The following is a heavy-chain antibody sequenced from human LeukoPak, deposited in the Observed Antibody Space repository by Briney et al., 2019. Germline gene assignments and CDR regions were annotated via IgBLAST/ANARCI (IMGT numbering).Heavy chain of an antibody. CDR2: TYYRSKWYN. CDR1: GDSVSSNSAA. D-gene: IGHD3-9*01. Sequence: QTLSLTCAISGDSVSSNSAAWNWLTQSPSRGLEWLGKTYYRSKWYNDYAVSMKSRITINPDTSKNQFPLQLNSVTPEDTAVYYCAREDYDILTGYYYYGMNVWGQGTTVTVSS. V-gene: IGHV6-1*01. CDR3: AREDYDILTGYYYYGMNV. J-gene: IGHJ6*02.